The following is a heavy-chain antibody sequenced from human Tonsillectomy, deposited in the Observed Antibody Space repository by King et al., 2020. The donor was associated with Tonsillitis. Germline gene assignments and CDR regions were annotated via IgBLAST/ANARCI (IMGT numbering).Heavy chain of an antibody. D-gene: IGHD1-7*01. CDR1: GFSLTTTGVG. V-gene: IGHV2-5*02. CDR2: IYWDNDK. Sequence: TLKESGPTLVQPTQTLTLTCTFSGFSLTTTGVGVGWVRQPPGKALEWLALIYWDNDKRYSPSLKNRLTISKDTSKNQVVITMTNMDPVDTATYYCVHRRLGYNLNWNWCYFVYWGQGTLVT. J-gene: IGHJ4*02. CDR3: VHRRLGYNLNWNWCYFVY.